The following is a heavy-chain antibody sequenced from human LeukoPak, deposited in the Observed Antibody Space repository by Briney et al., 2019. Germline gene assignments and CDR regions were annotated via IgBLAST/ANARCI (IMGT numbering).Heavy chain of an antibody. CDR3: ARGHETAMTN. Sequence: PSETLSLTCTVSGVSISSSNSYWGWIRQPPGKGLEWIGSIYYSGNTYYNASLKSQVSISIDTSKNQFSLRLTSVTAADTAVYYCARGHETAMTNWGQGTLVTVSS. CDR1: GVSISSSNSY. J-gene: IGHJ4*02. D-gene: IGHD5-18*01. CDR2: IYYSGNT. V-gene: IGHV4-39*01.